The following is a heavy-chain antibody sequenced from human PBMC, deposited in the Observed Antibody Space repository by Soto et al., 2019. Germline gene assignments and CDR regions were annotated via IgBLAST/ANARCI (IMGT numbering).Heavy chain of an antibody. Sequence: QVQLVQSGAEVKKPGASVTVSCRSSGDTFNDYYIHWVRQAPGQGLEWMGWINPHGGVTKYAQKFQGWVTMTRDTSIRTVYMQLSRLRSDDTAVYYCARESGGATATLDYYYFYMDVWSTGTTVTVSS. CDR3: ARESGGATATLDYYYFYMDV. J-gene: IGHJ6*03. V-gene: IGHV1-2*04. CDR2: INPHGGVT. D-gene: IGHD5-12*01. CDR1: GDTFNDYY.